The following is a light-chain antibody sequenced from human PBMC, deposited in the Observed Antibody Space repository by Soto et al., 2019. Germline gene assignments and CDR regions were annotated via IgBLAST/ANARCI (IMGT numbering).Light chain of an antibody. CDR2: GAS. CDR1: QSVSSN. V-gene: IGKV3-15*01. J-gene: IGKJ2*02. Sequence: EIVMTQSPATLSVSPGERATLSCRASQSVSSNLAWYQQKPGQAPRLLIYGASTRATGIPARSSGSGSGTEFTLTISSLQSEDFAVYYCQQYNNWPPWTFGQGTKLEIQ. CDR3: QQYNNWPPWT.